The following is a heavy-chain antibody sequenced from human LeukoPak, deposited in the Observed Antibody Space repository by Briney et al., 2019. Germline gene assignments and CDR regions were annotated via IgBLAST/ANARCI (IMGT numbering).Heavy chain of an antibody. V-gene: IGHV3-30*02. D-gene: IGHD3-10*01. CDR1: GITFSSYG. CDR2: IRYDGSNK. CDR3: ARASGSGSYSDE. J-gene: IGHJ4*02. Sequence: GESLRLSCAASGITFSSYGMHWVRQAPGKGLEWVAFIRYDGSNKYYADSVKGRFTISRDNSKNTLYLQMNSLRAEDTAVYYCARASGSGSYSDEWGQGTLVTVSS.